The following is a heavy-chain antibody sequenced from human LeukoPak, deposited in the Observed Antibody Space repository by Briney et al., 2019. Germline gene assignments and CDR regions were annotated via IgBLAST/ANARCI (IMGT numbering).Heavy chain of an antibody. CDR2: ISAYNGNT. CDR1: GYTFTSYG. Sequence: ASVKVSCKASGYTFTSYGISWVRQAPGQGLEWMGWISAYNGNTNYAQKLQGRVTMTTDTSTSTAYMELRSLRSDDTAVYYCARDPRADYYDSSGYPTPYFDYWGQGTLVTVSS. J-gene: IGHJ4*02. CDR3: ARDPRADYYDSSGYPTPYFDY. V-gene: IGHV1-18*01. D-gene: IGHD3-22*01.